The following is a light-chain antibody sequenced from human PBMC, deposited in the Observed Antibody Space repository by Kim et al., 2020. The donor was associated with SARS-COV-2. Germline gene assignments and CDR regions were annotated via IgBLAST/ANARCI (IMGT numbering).Light chain of an antibody. J-gene: IGLJ1*01. CDR1: SSNIGNNY. CDR2: DNN. CDR3: GTWDSSLRGYV. V-gene: IGLV1-51*01. Sequence: GQKVTISCSGSSSNIGNNYVSWYQQLPGTAPKLLIYDNNKRPSGIPDRFSGSKSGTSATLGITGLQTGDEADYYCGTWDSSLRGYVFGTGTKVTVL.